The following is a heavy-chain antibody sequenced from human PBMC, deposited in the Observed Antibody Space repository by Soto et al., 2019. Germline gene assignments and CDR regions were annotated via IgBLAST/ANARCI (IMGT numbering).Heavy chain of an antibody. Sequence: GGSLRLSCAASGFTFSSYAMSWVRQAPGKGLEWVSAISGSGGSTYYADSVKGRFTISRDNSKNTLYLQMNSLRAEDTAVYYCAKAQSGDYGSGSYPFDYWGQGTLVTVSS. CDR1: GFTFSSYA. CDR3: AKAQSGDYGSGSYPFDY. V-gene: IGHV3-23*01. CDR2: ISGSGGST. D-gene: IGHD3-10*01. J-gene: IGHJ4*02.